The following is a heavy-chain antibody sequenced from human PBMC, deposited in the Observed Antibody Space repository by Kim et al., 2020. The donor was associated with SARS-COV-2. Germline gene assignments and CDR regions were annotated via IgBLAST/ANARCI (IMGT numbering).Heavy chain of an antibody. D-gene: IGHD3-16*01. J-gene: IGHJ4*02. Sequence: GGSLRLSCTTSGFTFGDYGMSWFRQAPGKGLEWVSFIKSKAHGGTTYYAASVRGRFTISRDDSKSIAYLQMNSLKIEDTAVYFCTREWKTTGMITLEYWGQGTLVTVSS. CDR3: TREWKTTGMITLEY. CDR2: IKSKAHGGTT. V-gene: IGHV3-49*03. CDR1: GFTFGDYG.